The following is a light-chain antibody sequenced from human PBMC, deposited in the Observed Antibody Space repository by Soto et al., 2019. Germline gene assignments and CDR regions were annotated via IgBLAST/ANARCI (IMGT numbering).Light chain of an antibody. CDR1: RSISTY. CDR3: QQYNNYATWT. V-gene: IGKV3-11*01. Sequence: ETGLKQSPATLSLSPGERATLYCRASRSISTYLAWYQQKPGQAPRLLIYEALNRATGIPARFSGSGSGTEFTLTISSLQPDDFATYYCQQYNNYATWTFGQGTKVDIK. J-gene: IGKJ1*01. CDR2: EAL.